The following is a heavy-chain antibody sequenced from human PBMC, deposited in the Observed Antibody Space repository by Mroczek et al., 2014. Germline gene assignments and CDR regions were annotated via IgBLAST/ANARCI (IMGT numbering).Heavy chain of an antibody. D-gene: IGHD3-22*01. CDR3: ARVHGNTLGYYYDSSGYYFGSWFDP. CDR1: GYTFTGYY. Sequence: QVQLQQSGAEVKKPGASVKVSCKASGYTFTGYYMHWVRQAPGQGLEWMGWINPNSGGTNYAQKFQGRVTMTRDTSISTAYMELSRLRSDDTAVYYCARVHGNTLGYYYDSSGYYFGSWFDPWGQGTPGHRL. V-gene: IGHV1-2*02. CDR2: INPNSGGT. J-gene: IGHJ5*02.